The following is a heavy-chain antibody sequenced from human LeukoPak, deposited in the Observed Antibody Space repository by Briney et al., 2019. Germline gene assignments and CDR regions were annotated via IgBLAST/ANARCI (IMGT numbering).Heavy chain of an antibody. V-gene: IGHV3-30*01. CDR2: ISYHGSNK. CDR3: ARDSYYYYYMDV. J-gene: IGHJ6*03. CDR1: GFTFSSYA. Sequence: GRSLRLSCAASGFTFSSYAMHWVRQAPGKGREWVAVISYHGSNKYYADSVKGRFTISRDNSKNTLYLQMDSLRAEDTAVYYCARDSYYYYYMDVWGKGTTVTVSS.